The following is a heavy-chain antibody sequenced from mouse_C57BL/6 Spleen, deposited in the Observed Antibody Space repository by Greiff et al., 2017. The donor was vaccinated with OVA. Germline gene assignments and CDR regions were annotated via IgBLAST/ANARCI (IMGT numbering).Heavy chain of an antibody. Sequence: VKLMESGPGLVAPSQSLSITCTVSGFSLTSYAISWVRQPPGKGLEWLGVIWTGGGTNYNSALKSRLSISKDNSKSQVFLKMNSLTTDDTARYYCARKGDYYGSSYVHYFDYWGQGTTLTVSS. CDR2: IWTGGGT. V-gene: IGHV2-9-1*01. CDR3: ARKGDYYGSSYVHYFDY. CDR1: GFSLTSYA. J-gene: IGHJ2*01. D-gene: IGHD1-1*01.